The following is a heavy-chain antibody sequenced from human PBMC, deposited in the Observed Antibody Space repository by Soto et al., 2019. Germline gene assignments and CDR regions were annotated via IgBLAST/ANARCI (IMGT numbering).Heavy chain of an antibody. CDR3: ARFSGGSYNTYYFYYGMDV. CDR2: ISAYNGNT. CDR1: GYTFTSYG. V-gene: IGHV1-18*04. Sequence: ASVKVSCKASGYTFTSYGISWVRQAPGQGLDWMGWISAYNGNTKYAQDLQGRVTMTTDTSTSTAYMELRSLRSDDTAMYYCARFSGGSYNTYYFYYGMDVWGQGTTVTVS. J-gene: IGHJ6*02. D-gene: IGHD2-15*01.